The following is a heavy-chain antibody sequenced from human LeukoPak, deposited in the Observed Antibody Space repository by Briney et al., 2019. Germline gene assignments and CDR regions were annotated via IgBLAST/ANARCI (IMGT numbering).Heavy chain of an antibody. D-gene: IGHD2-2*01. V-gene: IGHV3-9*01. Sequence: GRSLRLSCAASGFTFDDYAIHWVRQAPGKGLEWVSGISSDSGRIDYADSVKGRFTISRDNAKKSMYLQMNILRPEDTALYYCATSLYCSSPTCYRGMDVWGKGTTVIVSS. CDR3: ATSLYCSSPTCYRGMDV. CDR1: GFTFDDYA. J-gene: IGHJ6*03. CDR2: ISSDSGRI.